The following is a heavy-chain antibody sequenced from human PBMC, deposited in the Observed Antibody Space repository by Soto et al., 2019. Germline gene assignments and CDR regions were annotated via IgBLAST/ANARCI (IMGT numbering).Heavy chain of an antibody. V-gene: IGHV4-4*07. CDR1: GGYY. CDR2: IYSRGNT. CDR3: ASEGSSYIEH. Sequence: SETLSLTCTVSGGYYWSWIRQPAGKGLEWIGRIYSRGNTNYNPSLKSRVTMSVDTSKNQVSLKLRSVTAADTAVYYCASEGSSYIEHWGQGTLVTVSS. D-gene: IGHD6-13*01. J-gene: IGHJ4*02.